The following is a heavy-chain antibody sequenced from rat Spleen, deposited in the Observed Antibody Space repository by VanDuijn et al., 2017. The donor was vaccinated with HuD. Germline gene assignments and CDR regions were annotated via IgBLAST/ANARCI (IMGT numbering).Heavy chain of an antibody. CDR2: MWSGGST. V-gene: IGHV2S63*01. Sequence: EVQLKESGPGLVQPSQTLSLTCTVSGFSLTDYSIHWVRQPPGKGLEWMGVMWSGGSTAYNSVLKSRLSISRDTSKSQVFLKMNSLQTEDTAIYYCTREGTTTSVFANWGQGTLVTVSS. CDR1: GFSLTDYS. J-gene: IGHJ3*01. CDR3: TREGTTTSVFAN. D-gene: IGHD1-5*01.